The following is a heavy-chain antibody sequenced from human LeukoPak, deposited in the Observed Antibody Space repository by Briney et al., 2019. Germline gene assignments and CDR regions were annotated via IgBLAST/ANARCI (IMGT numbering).Heavy chain of an antibody. D-gene: IGHD6-19*01. Sequence: SETLSLTCTVSGGSISSYYWSWIRQPPGKGLEWIGEINHSGSTNYNPSLKSRVTISVDTSKNQFSLKLSSVTAADTAVYYCARGAAVAGTRGYFDYWGQGTLVTVSS. J-gene: IGHJ4*02. CDR2: INHSGST. CDR1: GGSISSYY. V-gene: IGHV4-34*01. CDR3: ARGAAVAGTRGYFDY.